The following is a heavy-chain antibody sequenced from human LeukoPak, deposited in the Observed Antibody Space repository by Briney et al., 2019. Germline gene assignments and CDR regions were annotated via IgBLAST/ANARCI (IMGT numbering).Heavy chain of an antibody. Sequence: ASVKVSCKVSGYTLTELSMHWVRQAPGKGLEWMGGFDPEDGETIYAQKFQGRVTMTEDTSTDAAYMELSSLRSEDTAVYYCATDVPRIPMGPLRDWGQGTLVTVSS. D-gene: IGHD5-18*01. J-gene: IGHJ4*02. CDR1: GYTLTELS. CDR3: ATDVPRIPMGPLRD. V-gene: IGHV1-24*01. CDR2: FDPEDGET.